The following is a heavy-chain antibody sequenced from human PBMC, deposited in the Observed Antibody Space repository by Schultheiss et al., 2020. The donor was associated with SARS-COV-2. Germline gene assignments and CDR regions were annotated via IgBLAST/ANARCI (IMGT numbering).Heavy chain of an antibody. CDR2: INHSGST. V-gene: IGHV4-34*01. D-gene: IGHD2-2*01. Sequence: SETLSLTCTVSGGSISDHYWSWIRQPPGKGLEWIGEINHSGSTNYNPSLKSRLTISVDTSKNHFSLKLSSVTAADTAVYYCARRRVTYCSSATCRQSGAFNIWGQGTMVTVSS. CDR3: ARRRVTYCSSATCRQSGAFNI. J-gene: IGHJ3*02. CDR1: GGSISDHY.